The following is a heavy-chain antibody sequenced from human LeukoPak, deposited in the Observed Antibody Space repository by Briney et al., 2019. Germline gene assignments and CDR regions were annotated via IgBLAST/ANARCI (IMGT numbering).Heavy chain of an antibody. CDR2: IYYTGST. CDR1: GGSISSYY. J-gene: IGHJ4*02. CDR3: ARAQPDYYGSGSYYNGRYFDY. Sequence: SETLSLTCTVSGGSISSYYWSWIRQPPGKGLEWIGYIYYTGSTNYNPSLKSRVTISVDTSKNQFSLKLSSVTAADTAVYYCARAQPDYYGSGSYYNGRYFDYWGQGTLVTVSS. V-gene: IGHV4-59*12. D-gene: IGHD3-10*01.